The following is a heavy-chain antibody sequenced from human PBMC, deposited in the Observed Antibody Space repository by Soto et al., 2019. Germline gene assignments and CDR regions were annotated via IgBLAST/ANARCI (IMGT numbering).Heavy chain of an antibody. V-gene: IGHV6-1*01. CDR2: TYYRSKWYN. CDR3: ARTSNLFYFPMSV. D-gene: IGHD3-10*02. CDR1: GDSVSSNSAT. J-gene: IGHJ6*02. Sequence: SQTLSLTGAMSGDSVSSNSATWNWIRPSPSRGLEWLGRTYYRSKWYNDYAVSVQSRVTSNPDTSKNQVSLQLNSVTPEDTAVYYCARTSNLFYFPMSVRGQGTTVTGSS.